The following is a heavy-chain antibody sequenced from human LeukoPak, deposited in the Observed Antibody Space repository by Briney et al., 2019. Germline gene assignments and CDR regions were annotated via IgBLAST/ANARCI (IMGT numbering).Heavy chain of an antibody. CDR1: GFTFDEYG. D-gene: IGHD3-22*01. Sequence: PGGSLRLSCAVSGFTFDEYGMSWVRQVPGKGLEWVSAISGSGGSTYYADSVKGRFTISRDNSKNTLYLQMNSLRAEDTAVYYCAKDQYYDSSGSVSHWGQGTLVTVSS. CDR2: ISGSGGST. V-gene: IGHV3-23*01. CDR3: AKDQYYDSSGSVSH. J-gene: IGHJ4*02.